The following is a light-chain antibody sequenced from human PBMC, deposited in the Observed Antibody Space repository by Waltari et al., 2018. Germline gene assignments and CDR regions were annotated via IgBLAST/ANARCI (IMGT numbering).Light chain of an antibody. CDR1: TSNIVSNY. J-gene: IGLJ2*01. CDR3: AAWDESLSGVI. V-gene: IGLV1-47*01. Sequence: QSMLTQPPSVSGTPGQRVTISCSGSTSNIVSNYVYWYQQFPGMAPKLLIYKNDQRPSGVPDRFSGSKSGTSASRAISGLRSDDEAEYFCAAWDESLSGVIFGGGTKLTVL. CDR2: KND.